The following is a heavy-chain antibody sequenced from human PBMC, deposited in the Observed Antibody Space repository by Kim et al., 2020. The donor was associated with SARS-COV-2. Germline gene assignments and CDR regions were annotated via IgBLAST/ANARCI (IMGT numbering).Heavy chain of an antibody. Sequence: SETLSLICTVSGGSISSYYWSWIRQPPGKGLEWIGYIYYSGSTNYNPSLKSRVTISVDTTKNQFTLKLSSVTAAGTAVYYCARERRDDSSGYYNGWFDPGGRGPLVTFST. D-gene: IGHD3-22*01. J-gene: IGHJ5*02. CDR1: GGSISSYY. CDR2: IYYSGST. CDR3: ARERRDDSSGYYNGWFDP. V-gene: IGHV4-59*01.